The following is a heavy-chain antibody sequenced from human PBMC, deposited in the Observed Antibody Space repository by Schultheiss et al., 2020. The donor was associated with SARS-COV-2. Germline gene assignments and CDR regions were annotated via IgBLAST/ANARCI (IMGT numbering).Heavy chain of an antibody. CDR1: GGSFSGYY. V-gene: IGHV4-34*11. CDR3: ARDSGWYGHGMDV. D-gene: IGHD6-13*01. J-gene: IGHJ6*02. CDR2: IYYSGST. Sequence: SETLSLTCAVYGGSFSGYYWSWIRQPPGKGLEWIGYIYYSGSTNYNPSLKSRVTMSVDTSKNQFSLKLSSVTAADTAVYYCARDSGWYGHGMDVWGQGTTVTVSS.